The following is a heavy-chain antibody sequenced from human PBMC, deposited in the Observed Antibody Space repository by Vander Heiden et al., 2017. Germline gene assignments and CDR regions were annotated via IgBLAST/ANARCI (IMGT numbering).Heavy chain of an antibody. CDR1: GFTFEAYA. J-gene: IGHJ4*02. Sequence: EVQLVESGGGLVQPGRSLRLSCAASGFTFEAYAMHWVRQDPGKGLEWVSGISWNSGRIGYADSVKGRFTISRDNAKNSLYLQMNSLRAEDTALYYCAKGPDYYDSSGYYYYFDYWGQGTLVTVSS. CDR3: AKGPDYYDSSGYYYYFDY. D-gene: IGHD3-22*01. V-gene: IGHV3-9*01. CDR2: ISWNSGRI.